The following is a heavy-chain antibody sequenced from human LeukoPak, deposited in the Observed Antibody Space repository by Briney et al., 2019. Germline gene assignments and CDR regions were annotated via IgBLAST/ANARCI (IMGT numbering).Heavy chain of an antibody. Sequence: SGPTLVKPTQTLTLTCTFSGFSLSTSGVGVGCFRQSPGKALGWLTFNYWDDDRHYSPSLKSRLTITKDTFKNQVVLTMTNMDPVDTATYYCAHRPTSNWHRHQYNWFDPWGQGTLVTVSS. CDR1: GFSLSTSGVG. J-gene: IGHJ5*02. D-gene: IGHD6-13*01. CDR2: NYWDDDR. V-gene: IGHV2-5*02. CDR3: AHRPTSNWHRHQYNWFDP.